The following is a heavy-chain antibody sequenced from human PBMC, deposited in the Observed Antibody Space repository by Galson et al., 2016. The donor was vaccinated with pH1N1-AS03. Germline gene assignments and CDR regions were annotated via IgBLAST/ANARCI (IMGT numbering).Heavy chain of an antibody. CDR3: AGANYQYYFDC. D-gene: IGHD1-7*01. CDR2: ISYDGSYE. Sequence: SLRLSCAASGFTFSDYAIHWVRQAPGQGLEWVAIISYDGSYEYYADSVRGRFTISRDDSKNTLFLQMNSLRPDDTALYYCAGANYQYYFDCWGQGTLVTVSS. CDR1: GFTFSDYA. J-gene: IGHJ4*02. V-gene: IGHV3-30*01.